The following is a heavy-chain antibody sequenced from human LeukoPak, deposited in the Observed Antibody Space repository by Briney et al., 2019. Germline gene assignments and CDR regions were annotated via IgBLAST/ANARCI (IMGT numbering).Heavy chain of an antibody. CDR3: ARDRRRFGELSAFDI. CDR2: ISYDGSNK. Sequence: GGSLPLSCAASGCTFSSYAMHWVRQAPGKGVEGVAVISYDGSNKYYADSVKGRFTISRDNSKNTLYLQMNSLRAEDTAVYYCARDRRRFGELSAFDIWGQGTMVTVSS. D-gene: IGHD3-10*01. CDR1: GCTFSSYA. J-gene: IGHJ3*02. V-gene: IGHV3-30*04.